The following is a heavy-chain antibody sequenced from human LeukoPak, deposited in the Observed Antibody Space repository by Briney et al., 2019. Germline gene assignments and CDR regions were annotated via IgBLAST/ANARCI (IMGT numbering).Heavy chain of an antibody. J-gene: IGHJ4*02. CDR2: INTDGRTT. D-gene: IGHD2-21*02. CDR3: AKALCGGDCYSFDY. CDR1: GFTFNNYW. Sequence: GGSLRLSCAASGFTFNNYWIHWVRQAPGKGLVWVSRINTDGRTTTYADSVKGRFTISRDNAKNTVHLQMNSLRAEDTALYYCAKALCGGDCYSFDYWGQGTLVTVSS. V-gene: IGHV3-74*01.